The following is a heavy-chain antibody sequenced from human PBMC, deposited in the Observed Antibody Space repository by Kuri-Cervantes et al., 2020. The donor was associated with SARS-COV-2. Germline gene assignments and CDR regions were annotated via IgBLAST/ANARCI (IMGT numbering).Heavy chain of an antibody. CDR1: GFTFRSYG. CDR3: AKGAYSSGYNWFDP. Sequence: GGSLRLSCAASGFTFRSYGMNWVRQAPGKGLEWVSGISGGGGTTYYADSVKGRFTISRDNSKNTLYLQMNSLRAEDTALYYCAKGAYSSGYNWFDPWGQGTLVTVSS. J-gene: IGHJ5*02. V-gene: IGHV3-23*01. D-gene: IGHD6-19*01. CDR2: ISGGGGTT.